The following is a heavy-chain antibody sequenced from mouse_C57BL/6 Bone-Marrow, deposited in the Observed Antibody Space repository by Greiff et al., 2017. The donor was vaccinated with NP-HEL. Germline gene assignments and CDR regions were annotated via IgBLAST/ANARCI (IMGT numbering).Heavy chain of an antibody. CDR3: AREYDGYFDY. Sequence: QVQLQQSGPELVKPGASVKISCKASGYAFSSSWMNWVKQRPGKGLEWIGRIYPGDGDTNYNGKFKGKATLTADKSSSTAYMQLSSLTSEDSAVYFCAREYDGYFDYWGRGTTLTVSS. CDR2: IYPGDGDT. J-gene: IGHJ2*01. V-gene: IGHV1-82*01. CDR1: GYAFSSSW. D-gene: IGHD2-3*01.